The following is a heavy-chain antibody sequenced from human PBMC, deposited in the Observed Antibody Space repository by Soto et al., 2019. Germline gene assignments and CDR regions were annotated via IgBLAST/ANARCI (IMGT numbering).Heavy chain of an antibody. Sequence: GSLRLSCAASGFSFSDSWMSWVRQAPGKGLEWVANINQDGGEKYYVDSVKGRFTISRDNAKNSLYLQMNSLRAEDTAVYYCATQAWDLFDPWGQGTLVTVSS. V-gene: IGHV3-7*01. CDR3: ATQAWDLFDP. CDR2: INQDGGEK. D-gene: IGHD1-26*01. CDR1: GFSFSDSW. J-gene: IGHJ5*02.